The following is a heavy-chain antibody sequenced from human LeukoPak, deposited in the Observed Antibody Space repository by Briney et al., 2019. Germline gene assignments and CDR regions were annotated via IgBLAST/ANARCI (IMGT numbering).Heavy chain of an antibody. CDR1: GGSISSYY. V-gene: IGHV4-59*08. CDR3: ASGTLTTRSPWYFDL. Sequence: SETLSLTCTVSGGSISSYYWSWIRQPPGKGLEWIGYIYYSGSTNYNPSLKSRVTISVDTSKNQFSLKLSSVTAADTAVYYCASGTLTTRSPWYFDLWGRGTLVTVSS. CDR2: IYYSGST. J-gene: IGHJ2*01. D-gene: IGHD4-17*01.